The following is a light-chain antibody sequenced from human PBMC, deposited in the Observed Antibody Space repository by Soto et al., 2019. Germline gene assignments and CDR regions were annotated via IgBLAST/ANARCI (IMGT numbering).Light chain of an antibody. CDR2: DAS. V-gene: IGKV3-11*01. J-gene: IGKJ1*01. CDR1: QSDSWY. CDR3: QQRSSWPVT. Sequence: EIVLTQSPATLSLSPGERATLSCRASQSDSWYLAWYQQRPGQAPRLLIYDASSRATGIPARFSGSGSGTDFTLTISSLEPEGFALYYCQQRSSWPVTFGQGTKVEIK.